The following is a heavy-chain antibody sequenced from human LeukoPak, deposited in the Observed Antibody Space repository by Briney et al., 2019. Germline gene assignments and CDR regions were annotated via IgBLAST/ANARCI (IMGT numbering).Heavy chain of an antibody. CDR2: IKQDGSEK. Sequence: GGSLRLSCAASGFTFSSYWMSRVRQAPGKGLEWVANIKQDGSEKYYVDSVKGRFTISRDNAKNSLYLQMNSLRAEDTAVYYCAGSMEYRAAENWFDPWGQGTLVTVSS. D-gene: IGHD6-6*01. V-gene: IGHV3-7*01. J-gene: IGHJ5*02. CDR1: GFTFSSYW. CDR3: AGSMEYRAAENWFDP.